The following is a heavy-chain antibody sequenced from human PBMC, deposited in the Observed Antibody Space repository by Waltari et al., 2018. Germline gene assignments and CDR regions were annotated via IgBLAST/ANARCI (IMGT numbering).Heavy chain of an antibody. CDR3: AREGGILGGDGGWIDRGWIDP. D-gene: IGHD1-1*01. Sequence: QVQLVESGGGVVQPGRSLRLYCAASGFSFRTYAMHWVRTTPDKGLEWVAVIWYDGSHAFYADSVKGRFSISRDNSKNTVYLQMNSLRREDTALYYCAREGGILGGDGGWIDRGWIDPWGQGTQVTVSS. CDR2: IWYDGSHA. J-gene: IGHJ5*02. V-gene: IGHV3-33*08. CDR1: GFSFRTYA.